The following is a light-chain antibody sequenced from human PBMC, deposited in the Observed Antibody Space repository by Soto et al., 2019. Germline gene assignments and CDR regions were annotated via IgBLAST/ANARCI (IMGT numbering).Light chain of an antibody. V-gene: IGKV3-15*01. CDR2: GAS. J-gene: IGKJ1*01. CDR1: QSVSSN. Sequence: EIVMTQSPATLSVSPGERASLSCRASQSVSSNLAWYHHNPGQAPRLLINGASTRAIGIPARFSGSGSGTEFTLTISRLEPEDFAVFYCHQYDRSWTIGQGTKVDI. CDR3: HQYDRSWT.